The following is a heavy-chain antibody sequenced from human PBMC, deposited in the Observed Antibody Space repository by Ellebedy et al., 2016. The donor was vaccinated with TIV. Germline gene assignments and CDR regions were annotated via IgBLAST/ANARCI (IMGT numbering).Heavy chain of an antibody. CDR1: GGTFISYA. CDR2: IIPIFGTA. CDR3: ARGLIGSGYGMDV. V-gene: IGHV1-69*13. Sequence: ASVKVSCXASGGTFISYAISWVRQAPGQGLEWMGGIIPIFGTANHAQKFQGRVTITADESTSTAYMGLSSLRSDDTAVYYCARGLIGSGYGMDVWGQGTTVTVSS. J-gene: IGHJ6*02. D-gene: IGHD6-19*01.